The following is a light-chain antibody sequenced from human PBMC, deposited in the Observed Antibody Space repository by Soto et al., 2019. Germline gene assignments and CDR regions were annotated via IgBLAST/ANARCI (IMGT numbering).Light chain of an antibody. CDR1: SGDIGSYDY. J-gene: IGLJ1*01. CDR2: EVS. Sequence: QSALTQPASVSGSPGQSITISCTGTSGDIGSYDYVSWYQQHPGKAPKLMIYEVSNRPSGVSNRFSGSKSGNTASLTISGLQAEDEADYYCSSYTSSSNYVFGTGTKVTVL. CDR3: SSYTSSSNYV. V-gene: IGLV2-14*01.